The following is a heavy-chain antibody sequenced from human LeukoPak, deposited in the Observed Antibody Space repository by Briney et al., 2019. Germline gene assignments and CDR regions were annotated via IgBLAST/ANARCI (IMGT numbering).Heavy chain of an antibody. D-gene: IGHD3-10*01. CDR3: ARVFDSGSQAYFYYMDV. CDR2: IYHSGST. Sequence: SGTLSLTCAVSGGSISSSNWWSWVRQPPGKGLEWIGEIYHSGSTNYNPSLKSRVTILEDKSKNQFSLKLSSVTAADTAVYYCARVFDSGSQAYFYYMDVWGKGTTVIISS. J-gene: IGHJ6*03. V-gene: IGHV4-4*02. CDR1: GGSISSSNW.